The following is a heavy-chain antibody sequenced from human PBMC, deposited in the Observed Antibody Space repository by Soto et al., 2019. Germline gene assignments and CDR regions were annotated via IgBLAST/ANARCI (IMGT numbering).Heavy chain of an antibody. V-gene: IGHV4-34*01. CDR2: INHSGST. J-gene: IGHJ4*02. D-gene: IGHD2-2*01. CDR3: ARHIVVVPSPHGIHYGDHQLDY. Sequence: SETLSLTCAVYGGSFSGYYWSWIRQPPGKGLEWIGEINHSGSTNYNPSLKSRVTISVGTSKNQFSLKLSSVTAADTAVYYCARHIVVVPSPHGIHYGDHQLDYWGQATLVTVSS. CDR1: GGSFSGYY.